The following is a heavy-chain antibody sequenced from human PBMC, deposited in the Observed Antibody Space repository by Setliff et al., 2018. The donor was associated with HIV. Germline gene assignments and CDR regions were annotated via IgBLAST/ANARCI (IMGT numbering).Heavy chain of an antibody. D-gene: IGHD6-13*01. CDR3: ARRMAAGTFDY. Sequence: SETLSLTCTVSGGSITSAGYYWSWIRQPAGKGLEWIGRIYAPGTTNYDPSLKSRVTMSVDTSKNQISLKLSSVTAADTAMYYCARRMAAGTFDYWGQGTLVTVSS. J-gene: IGHJ4*02. V-gene: IGHV4-61*02. CDR2: IYAPGTT. CDR1: GGSITSAGYY.